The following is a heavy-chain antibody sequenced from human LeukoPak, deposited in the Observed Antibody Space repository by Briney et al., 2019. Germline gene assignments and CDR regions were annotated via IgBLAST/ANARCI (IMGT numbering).Heavy chain of an antibody. CDR2: INPSGGST. Sequence: GASVKVSCRASGYTFTIYYIHWVRQAPGQGLEWMGVINPSGGSTSYAQKFQGRVTMTRDTSTRTVYMELSSLTSEDTAVYYCARDPSYSSGWYDCWGQGTLVTVSS. J-gene: IGHJ4*02. CDR1: GYTFTIYY. V-gene: IGHV1-46*01. CDR3: ARDPSYSSGWYDC. D-gene: IGHD6-19*01.